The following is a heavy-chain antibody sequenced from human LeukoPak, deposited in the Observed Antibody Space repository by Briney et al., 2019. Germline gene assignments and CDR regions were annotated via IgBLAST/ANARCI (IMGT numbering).Heavy chain of an antibody. Sequence: QPGGSLRLSCAASGFTFSSYAMTWVRQAPGKGLEWVANIKEDGSEKYYVDSVKGRFTISRDNAKNSLYLQMGSLRVEDAAVYYCARDAVSPPVFDIWGQGTMVTVSS. J-gene: IGHJ3*02. CDR1: GFTFSSYA. CDR2: IKEDGSEK. V-gene: IGHV3-7*04. CDR3: ARDAVSPPVFDI.